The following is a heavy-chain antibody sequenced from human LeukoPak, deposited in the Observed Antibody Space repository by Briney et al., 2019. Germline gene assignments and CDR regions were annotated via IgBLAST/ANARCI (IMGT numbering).Heavy chain of an antibody. D-gene: IGHD3-9*01. Sequence: ASVKVSCKASGYTFTGYYMHWVRQAPGQGLEWMGWINPNSGGTNYAQKLQGRVTMTTDTSTSTAYMELRSLRSDDTAVYYCARDPPDYDILTGSTFDYWGQGTLVTVSS. J-gene: IGHJ4*02. CDR3: ARDPPDYDILTGSTFDY. CDR2: INPNSGGT. V-gene: IGHV1-2*02. CDR1: GYTFTGYY.